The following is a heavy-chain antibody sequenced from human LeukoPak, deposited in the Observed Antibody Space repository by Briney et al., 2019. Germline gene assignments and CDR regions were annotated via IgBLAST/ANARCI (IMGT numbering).Heavy chain of an antibody. CDR1: GFTFSSYA. V-gene: IGHV3-20*04. D-gene: IGHD1-1*01. CDR2: INWNGGST. Sequence: PGGSLRLSCAASGFTFSSYAMSWVRQAPGKGLEWVSNINWNGGSTGYVDSVKGRFTISRDNGKNSLYLQTNSPRVEDTAFYYCARDVSWGTSYFDYWGQGILVTVSS. J-gene: IGHJ4*02. CDR3: ARDVSWGTSYFDY.